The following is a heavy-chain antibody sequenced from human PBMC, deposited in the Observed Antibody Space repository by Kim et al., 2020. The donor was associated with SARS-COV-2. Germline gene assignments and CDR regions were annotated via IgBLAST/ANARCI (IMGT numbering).Heavy chain of an antibody. D-gene: IGHD3-10*01. CDR2: ISYSGST. Sequence: SETLSLTCAVSGDSVTTFGYYWSWLRQPPGKGLEWIGYISYSGSTKYNPSLSRVAISVDTSENQFSLKLGSVTTADTAVYYCARQPGFASYNLRTRVQTHLPAGADSWGLGTLVTVSS. V-gene: IGHV4-61*08. J-gene: IGHJ4*02. CDR1: GDSVTTFGYY. CDR3: ARQPGFASYNLRTRVQTHLPAGADS.